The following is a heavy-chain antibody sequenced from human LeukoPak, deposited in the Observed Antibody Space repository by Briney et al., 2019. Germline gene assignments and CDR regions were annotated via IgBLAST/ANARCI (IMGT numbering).Heavy chain of an antibody. CDR2: ISGSGGST. Sequence: PGGSLRLSCAASGFTFSSYAMSWVRQAPGKGLEWVSAISGSGGSTYYADSVKGRFTISRDNSKNTLYLQMNSLRAEDTAVYYCTTDSRSGYGTLVYWDQGSLVIVSS. V-gene: IGHV3-23*01. CDR1: GFTFSSYA. D-gene: IGHD3-3*01. J-gene: IGHJ4*02. CDR3: TTDSRSGYGTLVY.